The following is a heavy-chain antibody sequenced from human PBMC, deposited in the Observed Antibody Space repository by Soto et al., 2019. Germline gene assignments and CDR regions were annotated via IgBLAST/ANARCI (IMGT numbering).Heavy chain of an antibody. J-gene: IGHJ3*02. Sequence: VQMVESGGGVVQPGRSLRLSCVGSGFTFSTHGMHWVRQAPGKGLEWVAVIWYEGSNTYYADSVKGRFTISRDNSKNPVYLQMNSLRVEDTAVYYCARGVAGTRGRDAFDIRVQGTVVTVSS. CDR1: GFTFSTHG. D-gene: IGHD6-19*01. CDR3: ARGVAGTRGRDAFDI. V-gene: IGHV3-33*01. CDR2: IWYEGSNT.